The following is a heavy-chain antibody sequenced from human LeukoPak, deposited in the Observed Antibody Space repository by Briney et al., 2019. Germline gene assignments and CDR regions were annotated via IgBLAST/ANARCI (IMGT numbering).Heavy chain of an antibody. J-gene: IGHJ1*01. V-gene: IGHV1-18*01. Sequence: ASVKVSCKASGYTFTSYGISWVRQAPGQGLEWMGWISAYNGNTNYAQKLQGRVTMTRNTSISTAYMELSSLRSEDTAVYYCARGLGYYDSSGSTSNWGQGTLVTVSS. CDR2: ISAYNGNT. CDR3: ARGLGYYDSSGSTSN. CDR1: GYTFTSYG. D-gene: IGHD3-22*01.